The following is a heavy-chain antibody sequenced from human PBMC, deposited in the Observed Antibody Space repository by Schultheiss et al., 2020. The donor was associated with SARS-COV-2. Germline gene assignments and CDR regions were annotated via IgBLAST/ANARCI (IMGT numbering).Heavy chain of an antibody. CDR2: ISSSSSYI. CDR1: GFSFSGYT. CDR3: ARDSSSGWYITYYYYGMDV. J-gene: IGHJ6*02. Sequence: GESLKIYCTASGFSFSGYTMNWVRQAPGKGLEWVSSISSSSSYIYYADSVKGRFTISRDNSKNTLYLQMNSLRAEDTAVYYCARDSSSGWYITYYYYGMDVWGQETTVTVAS. V-gene: IGHV3-21*01. D-gene: IGHD6-19*01.